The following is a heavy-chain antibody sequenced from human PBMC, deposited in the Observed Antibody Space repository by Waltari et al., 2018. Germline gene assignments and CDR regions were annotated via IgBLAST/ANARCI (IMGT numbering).Heavy chain of an antibody. Sequence: QMQLVQSGPEVKKPGTSVKVSCKASGFTFTSSAVQWVRQARWQRLEWIGWIVVGSGKTNYAQKFQERVTITRDMSTSTAYMELSSLRSEDTAVYYCAAPTLGYCSSTSCGVYYMDVWGKGTTVTVSS. CDR2: IVVGSGKT. CDR3: AAPTLGYCSSTSCGVYYMDV. CDR1: GFTFTSSA. J-gene: IGHJ6*03. D-gene: IGHD2-2*01. V-gene: IGHV1-58*01.